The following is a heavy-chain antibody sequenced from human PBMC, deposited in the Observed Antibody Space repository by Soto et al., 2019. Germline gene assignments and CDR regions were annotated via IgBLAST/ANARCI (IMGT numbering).Heavy chain of an antibody. CDR3: ERGVAGTGFDL. D-gene: IGHD6-19*01. CDR1: GDSVSSNTAA. Sequence: PSQTLSLTCAISGDSVSSNTAAWNWIRSSPSRGLEWLGRTYYRSNWRHDYAVSVKSRITVNPGTSKNHFSLQLNSVTPDDTAVYYCERGVAGTGFDLWGQGTLVTVSS. CDR2: TYYRSNWRH. J-gene: IGHJ4*02. V-gene: IGHV6-1*01.